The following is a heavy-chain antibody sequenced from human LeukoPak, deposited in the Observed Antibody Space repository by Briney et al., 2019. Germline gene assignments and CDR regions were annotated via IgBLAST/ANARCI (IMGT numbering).Heavy chain of an antibody. D-gene: IGHD2-2*01. Sequence: SETLSLTCAVSGGSISSDNWWSWVRQTPGKGLEWIGEIYHSGSTNYNPSLKSRVTISVDTSKNQFSLKLSSVTAADTAVYYCARSNIVVVPAAHYYYYYMDVWGKGTTVTVSS. CDR3: ARSNIVVVPAAHYYYYYMDV. J-gene: IGHJ6*03. V-gene: IGHV4-4*02. CDR2: IYHSGST. CDR1: GGSISSDNW.